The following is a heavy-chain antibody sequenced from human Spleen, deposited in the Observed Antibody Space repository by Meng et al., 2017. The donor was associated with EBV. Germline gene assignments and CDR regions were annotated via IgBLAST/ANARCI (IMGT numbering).Heavy chain of an antibody. J-gene: IGHJ4*02. CDR3: ARGIWKADDSGYFDY. Sequence: QVQLVQSGAEVKKPGSSVKVSCTASGGNVRHIAIGWVRQAPGQGLEWMGAIVPIVGKSHYAERFNDRVILTADESTSTGYMELSSLRSEDTAVYYCARGIWKADDSGYFDYWGQGTLVTVSS. CDR1: GGNVRHIA. V-gene: IGHV1-69*01. D-gene: IGHD1-1*01. CDR2: IVPIVGKS.